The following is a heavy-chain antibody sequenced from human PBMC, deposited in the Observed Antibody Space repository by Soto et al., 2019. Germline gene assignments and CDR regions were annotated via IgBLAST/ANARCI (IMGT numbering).Heavy chain of an antibody. V-gene: IGHV4-59*01. CDR1: GAAISSYY. D-gene: IGHD3-10*01. J-gene: IGHJ4*02. CDR2: IYYSGST. CDR3: ARVTGSGSCGNFDY. Sequence: SETLSLTCTVSGAAISSYYWSWIRQSPGEGLEWIGYIYYSGSTSYNPSLKSRVTISVDTSKNQFSLKLSSVTAADTAVYYCARVTGSGSCGNFDYWGQGTLVTVSS.